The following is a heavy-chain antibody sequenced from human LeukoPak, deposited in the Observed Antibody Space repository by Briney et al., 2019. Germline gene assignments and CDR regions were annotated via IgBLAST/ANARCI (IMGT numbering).Heavy chain of an antibody. D-gene: IGHD1-14*01. V-gene: IGHV3-15*01. CDR3: TTDLRWYNIWYAGY. Sequence: PGGSLRLSCAASGFTFKNAWMSWVRQAPGKGLEWLGRIKSNTDGGRIDYAAPVKGRCTISRDDSEKMLFLQMNSLITEDTAVYHCTTDLRWYNIWYAGYWGQGTLVTVSS. CDR2: IKSNTDGGRI. CDR1: GFTFKNAW. J-gene: IGHJ4*02.